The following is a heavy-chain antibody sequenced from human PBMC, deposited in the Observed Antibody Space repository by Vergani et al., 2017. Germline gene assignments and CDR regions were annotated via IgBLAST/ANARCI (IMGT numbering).Heavy chain of an antibody. CDR2: IKSDGSIT. D-gene: IGHD5-24*01. J-gene: IGHJ4*02. CDR1: GFSFNSYW. CDR3: GRGSDNYN. Sequence: DVHLAESGGGFFQPGGSLRLSCSASGFSFNSYWMHWVRQVPGKGLLWVSRIKSDGSITAYADSVKGRFTISRDNAQNTLYLQMNSLRVEDTGVYYCGRGSDNYNWGQVTLVTVSS. V-gene: IGHV3-74*03.